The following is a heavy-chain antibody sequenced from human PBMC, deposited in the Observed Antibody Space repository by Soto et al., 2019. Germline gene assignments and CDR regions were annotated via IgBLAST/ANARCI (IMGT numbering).Heavy chain of an antibody. Sequence: EVQLVESGVGLVQPGGSLRLSCAGSGFTFSNYWMHWVRQAPGKGLEWVSRIDHDGPTDYADSVRGRFTLSRDNAENTLYLQMNSLRPEDTAVYYCVRDSHGDYWGQGTLVTVSS. CDR2: IDHDGPT. CDR1: GFTFSNYW. V-gene: IGHV3-74*01. J-gene: IGHJ4*02. CDR3: VRDSHGDY.